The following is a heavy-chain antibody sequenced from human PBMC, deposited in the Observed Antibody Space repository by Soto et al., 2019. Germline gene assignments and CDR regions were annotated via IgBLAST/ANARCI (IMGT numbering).Heavy chain of an antibody. J-gene: IGHJ4*02. D-gene: IGHD1-26*01. CDR3: ARVRRGVFDY. Sequence: XVTLSLTCTVSGGSVSSGSYYWSWIRLSPGKGLEWIGYIYYCGSTNYNPSLKSRVTLSVDTSKNQFSLKLSSVTAADTAVYYCARVRRGVFDYWGQGTLVTVSS. CDR2: IYYCGST. CDR1: GGSVSSGSYY. V-gene: IGHV4-61*01.